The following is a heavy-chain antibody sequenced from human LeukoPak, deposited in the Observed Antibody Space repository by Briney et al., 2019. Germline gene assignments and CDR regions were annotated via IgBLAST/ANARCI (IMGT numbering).Heavy chain of an antibody. CDR2: IKQNGSEK. D-gene: IGHD6-13*01. V-gene: IGHV3-7*01. CDR3: ARDSPRPLIAAAGPDGYY. J-gene: IGHJ4*02. Sequence: QPGGSLRLSCAASGFTFSSYWMSWVRQAPGKGLEWVATIKQNGSEKYYVDSVKGRFTISRDNSKNTLYLQMNSLRAEDTAVYYCARDSPRPLIAAAGPDGYYRGEGNLVTVSS. CDR1: GFTFSSYW.